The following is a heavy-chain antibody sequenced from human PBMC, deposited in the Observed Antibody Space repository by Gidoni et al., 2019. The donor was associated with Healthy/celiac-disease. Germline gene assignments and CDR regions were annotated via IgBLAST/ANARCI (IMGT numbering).Heavy chain of an antibody. CDR1: GFTFSSYS. CDR3: ARDHTYNWNYVGIDY. V-gene: IGHV3-21*01. J-gene: IGHJ4*02. D-gene: IGHD1-7*01. Sequence: EAQLVESGGGLVKPGGSLRLSCAAAGFTFSSYSMNWVRQAPGKGLEWVSSISSSSSYIYYADSVKGRFTISRDNAKNSLYLQMNSLRAEDTAVYYCARDHTYNWNYVGIDYWGQGTLVTVSS. CDR2: ISSSSSYI.